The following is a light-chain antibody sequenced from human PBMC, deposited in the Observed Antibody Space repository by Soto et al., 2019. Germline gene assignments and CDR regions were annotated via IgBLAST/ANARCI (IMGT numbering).Light chain of an antibody. CDR2: DAS. V-gene: IGKV3-11*01. CDR1: QRISTY. CDR3: QQRSEWPIT. J-gene: IGKJ5*01. Sequence: EIVLTRSPASLSLSPGERPTVSCRASQRISTYLAWYQQKPGQAPRLFIYDASNRATGIPARFSGSGSGTDFTLTISSLEPEDFAVYYCQQRSEWPITFGQGTRLEIK.